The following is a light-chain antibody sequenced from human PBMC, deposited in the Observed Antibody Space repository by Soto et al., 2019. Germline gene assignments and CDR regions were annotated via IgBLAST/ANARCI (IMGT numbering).Light chain of an antibody. CDR2: TNY. CDR3: AAWDDSLNGYV. J-gene: IGLJ1*01. V-gene: IGLV1-44*01. Sequence: QSVLTQPPSASGTPGQRVTISCSGSSSNIGSNTVNWYQQLPGTAPKVLIYTNYQRPSGVPDRFSGSKSGTSASLAISGLQSEDEADYYCAAWDDSLNGYVFGTGTKLTVL. CDR1: SSNIGSNT.